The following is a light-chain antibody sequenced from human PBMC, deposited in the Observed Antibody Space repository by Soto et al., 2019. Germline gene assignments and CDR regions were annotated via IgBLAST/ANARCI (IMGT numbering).Light chain of an antibody. Sequence: DIQVTQSPSTLSASVGDRVTITCRASQSISSWLAWYQQKSGKAPKLLIYKASSLESGVPSRFSGSGSGTEFTLTISSLQPDDFATYYCQQYNSYPLTFGGGTKVEIK. CDR3: QQYNSYPLT. J-gene: IGKJ4*01. V-gene: IGKV1-5*03. CDR1: QSISSW. CDR2: KAS.